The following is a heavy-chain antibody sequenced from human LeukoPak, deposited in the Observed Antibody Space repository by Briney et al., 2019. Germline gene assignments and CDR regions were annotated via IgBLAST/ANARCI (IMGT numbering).Heavy chain of an antibody. V-gene: IGHV1-8*01. CDR3: ARIAAAGNRRLNY. CDR2: MNPNSGNT. D-gene: IGHD6-13*01. Sequence: ASVKVSCKASGYTFTSYDINWVRQATGQGLEWMGWMNPNSGNTSYAQKFQGRIIVSRNTSISTAYMELSSLTSEDTAIYYCARIAAAGNRRLNYWGQGTLVTVAS. J-gene: IGHJ4*02. CDR1: GYTFTSYD.